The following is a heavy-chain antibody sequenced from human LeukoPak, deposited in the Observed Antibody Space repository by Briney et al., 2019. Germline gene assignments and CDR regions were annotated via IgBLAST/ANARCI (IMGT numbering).Heavy chain of an antibody. V-gene: IGHV3-30-3*01. Sequence: GGSPRLSCAASGFTFSSYAMHWVRQAPGKGLEWVAVISYDGSNKYYADSVKGRFTISRDNSKNTLYLQMNSLRAEDTAVYYCARGVTTHSFVDYWGQGTLVTVSS. CDR1: GFTFSSYA. CDR3: ARGVTTHSFVDY. CDR2: ISYDGSNK. J-gene: IGHJ4*02. D-gene: IGHD4-17*01.